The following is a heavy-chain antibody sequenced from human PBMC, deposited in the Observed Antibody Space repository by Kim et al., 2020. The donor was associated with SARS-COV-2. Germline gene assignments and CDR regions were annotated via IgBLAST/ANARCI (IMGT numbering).Heavy chain of an antibody. CDR3: ARAPRGAVAANPRGLDY. CDR1: GGSFSGYY. D-gene: IGHD6-19*01. CDR2: INHSGST. Sequence: SETLSLTCAVYGGSFSGYYWSWIRQPPGKGLEWIGEINHSGSTNYNPSLKSRVTISVDTSKNQFSLKLSSVTAADTAVYYCARAPRGAVAANPRGLDYWGQGTLVTVSS. J-gene: IGHJ4*02. V-gene: IGHV4-34*01.